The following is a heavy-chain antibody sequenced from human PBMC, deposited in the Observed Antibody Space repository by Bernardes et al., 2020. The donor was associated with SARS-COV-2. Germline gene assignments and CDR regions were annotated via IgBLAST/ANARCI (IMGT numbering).Heavy chain of an antibody. CDR2: ISAYNGNT. CDR3: ARRWHYYDSSGYYPD. CDR1: GYTFTSYG. D-gene: IGHD3-22*01. J-gene: IGHJ4*02. Sequence: ASVKVSCKASGYTFTSYGISWVRQAPGQGLEWMGRISAYNGNTNYAQKLQGRVTMTTDTSTSTAYMELRSLRSDDTAVYYCARRWHYYDSSGYYPDWGQGTLVTVSS. V-gene: IGHV1-18*01.